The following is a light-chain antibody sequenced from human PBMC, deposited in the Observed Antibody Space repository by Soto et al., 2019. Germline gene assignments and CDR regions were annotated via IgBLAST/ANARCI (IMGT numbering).Light chain of an antibody. J-gene: IGLJ1*01. CDR3: QSYDSNLSGSRV. CDR1: SSNIGAGYD. Sequence: QSALTQPPSVSGAHGQRVTISCTGSSSNIGAGYDVHWYQQLPGTAPKLLIYGNSNRPSGVPDRFSGSKSGTSASLAITGLQAEDEADYYCQSYDSNLSGSRVFGTGTKVTVL. V-gene: IGLV1-40*01. CDR2: GNS.